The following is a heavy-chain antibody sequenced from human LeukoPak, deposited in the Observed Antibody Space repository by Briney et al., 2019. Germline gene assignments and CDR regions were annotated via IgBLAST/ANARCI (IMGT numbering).Heavy chain of an antibody. CDR1: GYTFTSYG. V-gene: IGHV1-69*01. CDR2: IIPIFGTA. J-gene: IGHJ4*02. Sequence: KVSCXXSGYTFTSYGISWVRQAPGQGLEWMGGIIPIFGTANYAQKFQGRVTITADESTSTAYMELSSLRSEDTAVYYCARIASSEDGDDYWGQGTLVTVSS. D-gene: IGHD6-13*01. CDR3: ARIASSEDGDDY.